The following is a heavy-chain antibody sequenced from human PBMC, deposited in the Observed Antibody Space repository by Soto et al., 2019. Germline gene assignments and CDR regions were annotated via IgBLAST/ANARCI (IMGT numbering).Heavy chain of an antibody. V-gene: IGHV1-3*01. CDR2: INAGNGNK. Sequence: ASVQVSCKASGYTFTSYAIHWVRQAPGQRLEWMGWINAGNGNKKYSQKFQGRVTITRDTSASTAYMELRSLRSEDTAVYYCARGYSSGEELGYWGQGTMVTVSS. D-gene: IGHD6-19*01. J-gene: IGHJ4*02. CDR3: ARGYSSGEELGY. CDR1: GYTFTSYA.